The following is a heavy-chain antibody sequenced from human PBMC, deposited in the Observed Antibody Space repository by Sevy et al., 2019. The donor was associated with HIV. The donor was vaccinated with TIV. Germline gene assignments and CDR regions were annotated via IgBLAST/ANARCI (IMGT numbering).Heavy chain of an antibody. V-gene: IGHV3-23*01. J-gene: IGHJ4*02. Sequence: GGFLRLSCVASGFTFSNYAMSWVRQAPGKGLEWVSAIRGGGGSTYYADPVKGRFTISRDNSKNTVYLRMNSLRAEDTALYYCAKDYEFGSGSLMGLFDYWGQGTLVTVSS. CDR1: GFTFSNYA. CDR2: IRGGGGST. CDR3: AKDYEFGSGSLMGLFDY. D-gene: IGHD3-10*01.